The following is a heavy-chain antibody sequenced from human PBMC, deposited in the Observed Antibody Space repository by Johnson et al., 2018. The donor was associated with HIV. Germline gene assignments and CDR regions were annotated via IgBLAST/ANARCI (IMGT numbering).Heavy chain of an antibody. J-gene: IGHJ3*02. V-gene: IGHV3-43D*03. D-gene: IGHD6-19*01. CDR3: AKDFYSIGLGAFDI. CDR1: GFTFSSYG. Sequence: EVQVVESGGGVVQPGRSLRLSCAASGFTFSSYGMHWVRQAPGKGLEWVSRISWDGGSTYYADSVKGRFTISRDNSKNSLYLQMNSLRAEDTALYYCAKDFYSIGLGAFDIWGQGTMVTVSS. CDR2: ISWDGGST.